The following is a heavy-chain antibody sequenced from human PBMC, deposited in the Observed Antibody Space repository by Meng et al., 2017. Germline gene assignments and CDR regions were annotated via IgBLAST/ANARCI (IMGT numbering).Heavy chain of an antibody. Sequence: QVQLLQPGGEWKKPGASVKDSCKASGYAFTGYNMHWVLQAPGQGLEWMGRINPTSGGTNYAQKFQGRVTMTRDTSISTAYMELSRLRSDDTAVYYCASELNTYGSGSYAYWGQGTLVTVSS. CDR2: INPTSGGT. CDR1: GYAFTGYN. D-gene: IGHD3-10*01. CDR3: ASELNTYGSGSYAY. V-gene: IGHV1-2*06. J-gene: IGHJ4*02.